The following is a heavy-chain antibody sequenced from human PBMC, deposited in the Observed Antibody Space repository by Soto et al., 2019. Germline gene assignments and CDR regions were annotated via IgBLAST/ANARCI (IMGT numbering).Heavy chain of an antibody. J-gene: IGHJ4*02. CDR1: GYTLTNYA. CDR2: IDPGSGKA. D-gene: IGHD2-8*01. V-gene: IGHV1-3*01. CDR3: TRDLNGGNPLDH. Sequence: QVQLVQSGAEVKKPGASVRDSCKPSGYTLTNYAIHWVRQAAGQSLEWLAWIDPGSGKATYSQKVQGRLIVTRDSSASTFYMDLSSLTSEDTAVYFCTRDLNGGNPLDHWGQGVLVTVSS.